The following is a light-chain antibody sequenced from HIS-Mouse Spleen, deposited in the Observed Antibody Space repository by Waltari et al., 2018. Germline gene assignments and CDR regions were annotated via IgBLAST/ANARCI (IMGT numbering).Light chain of an antibody. Sequence: AIQLTQSPSSLSASVGDRVTITCRASQGISSALAWYQQKPGKAPKLLIYYASSLESGVPSRFSGSGSGTDFTLTISSLQPEDFATYYCQQFNSYLSITFGQGTRLEIK. CDR1: QGISSA. CDR2: YAS. J-gene: IGKJ5*01. CDR3: QQFNSYLSIT. V-gene: IGKV1-13*02.